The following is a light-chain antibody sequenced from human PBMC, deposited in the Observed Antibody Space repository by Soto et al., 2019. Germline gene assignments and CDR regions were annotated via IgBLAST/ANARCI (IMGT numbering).Light chain of an antibody. V-gene: IGKV2-28*01. CDR3: MEALQTPRT. Sequence: DIVMTQSPLSLPVTPGEPASISCRSSQSLLHSNGYNYLDWYLQKPGQSPQLLIYLGSNRASGVPDRFSGSGSGTDFTLKISRVEAEDVGVYYCMEALQTPRTFHQGTKVEIK. CDR2: LGS. J-gene: IGKJ1*01. CDR1: QSLLHSNGYNY.